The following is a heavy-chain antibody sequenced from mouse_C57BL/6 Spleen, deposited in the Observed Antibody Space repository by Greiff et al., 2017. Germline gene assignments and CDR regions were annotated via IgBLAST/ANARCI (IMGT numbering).Heavy chain of an antibody. D-gene: IGHD2-2*01. CDR1: GYTFTSYW. CDR3: ARRDGYDYAMDY. V-gene: IGHV1-61*01. Sequence: QVQLQQPGAELVRPGSSVKLSCKASGYTFTSYWMDWVKQRPGQGLEWIGNIYPSDSETHYNQKFKDKATLTVDNSSSTADMQLSSLTSEDSAVYYCARRDGYDYAMDYWGQGTSVTVSS. J-gene: IGHJ4*01. CDR2: IYPSDSET.